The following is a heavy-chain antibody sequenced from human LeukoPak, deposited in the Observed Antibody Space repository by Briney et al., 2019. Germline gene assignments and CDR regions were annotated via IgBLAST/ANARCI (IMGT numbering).Heavy chain of an antibody. CDR1: GFTFSSYS. CDR3: ARESYSYPYYYYYYMDV. V-gene: IGHV3-21*01. J-gene: IGHJ6*03. Sequence: GGSLRLSCAASGFTFSSYSMNWVRQAPGKGLEWVSSISSSSSYIYCADSVKGRFTISRDNAKNSLYLQMNSLRAEDTAVYYCARESYSYPYYYYYYMDVWGKGTTVTVSS. CDR2: ISSSSSYI. D-gene: IGHD5-18*01.